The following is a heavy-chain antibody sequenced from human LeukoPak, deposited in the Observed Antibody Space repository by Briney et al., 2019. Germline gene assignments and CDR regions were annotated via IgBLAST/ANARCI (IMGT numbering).Heavy chain of an antibody. CDR1: GFTFSSYT. Sequence: GGSLRLSCAASGFTFSSYTMHWVREAPGKGVEGVAIISYDGSNKYYADSVKGRFTISRDNSKNTLYLQMNSLRAEDTAVFHCVRDLGRLWIFDYWGQGTLVTVSS. J-gene: IGHJ4*02. CDR2: ISYDGSNK. D-gene: IGHD3-16*01. CDR3: VRDLGRLWIFDY. V-gene: IGHV3-30*04.